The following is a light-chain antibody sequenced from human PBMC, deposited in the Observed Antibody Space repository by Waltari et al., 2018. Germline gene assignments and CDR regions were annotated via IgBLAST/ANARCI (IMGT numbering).Light chain of an antibody. Sequence: DVVLPLSTLFLPVTLGQPAPMSCSSRQSPVHSHGNTYLNWFHQRPGRSPRRLIYMISRRESGVPDRFSGSGSGTDFTLKISRVEAEDVGVYYCMQGSHWPRTFGQGTKLEI. V-gene: IGKV2-30*02. CDR3: MQGSHWPRT. J-gene: IGKJ2*01. CDR2: MIS. CDR1: QSPVHSHGNTY.